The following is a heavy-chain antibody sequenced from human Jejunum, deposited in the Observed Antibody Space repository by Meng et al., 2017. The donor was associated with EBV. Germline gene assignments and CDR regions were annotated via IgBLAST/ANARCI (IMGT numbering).Heavy chain of an antibody. Sequence: QWRLQRVGPGCGRPWGTLSLTGACPADSYDGRNWWSWGGQSPERGLEGMGEIYNSGSTNYTPSLRSRVPILVARSENHFSLHLSFVTAADTAVYYCVRGGDYCLVYWGQGTLVTVSS. J-gene: IGHJ4*02. V-gene: IGHV4-4*02. CDR2: IYNSGST. D-gene: IGHD2-21*02. CDR1: ADSYDGRNW. CDR3: VRGGDYCLVY.